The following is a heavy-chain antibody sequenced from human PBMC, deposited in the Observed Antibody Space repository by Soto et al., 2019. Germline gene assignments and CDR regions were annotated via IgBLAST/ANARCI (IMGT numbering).Heavy chain of an antibody. CDR3: ARCIVGATGGWFDP. V-gene: IGHV4-4*02. Sequence: QVQLQESGPGLVKPSGTLSLTCAVSGGSISSNTWWWWCRQHPREGRVWRGEIYHSGSTNYNPSLKSRVTISVEKSTNHFSLKLCSVTAAATAVYYCARCIVGATGGWFDPWGQGTLVTVSS. J-gene: IGHJ5*02. CDR2: IYHSGST. D-gene: IGHD1-26*01. CDR1: GGSISSNTW.